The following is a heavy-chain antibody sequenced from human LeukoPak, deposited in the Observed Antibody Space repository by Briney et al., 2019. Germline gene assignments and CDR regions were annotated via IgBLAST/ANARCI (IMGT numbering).Heavy chain of an antibody. CDR3: AKPTYSGYYDFWSGYYNDFDY. CDR2: ISGSGGST. J-gene: IGHJ4*02. Sequence: GGSLRLSCAASGFTFSSYAMHWVRQAPGKGLEWVSAISGSGGSTYYADSVKGRFTISRDNSKNTLYLQMNSLRAEDTAVYYCAKPTYSGYYDFWSGYYNDFDYWGQGTLVTVSS. CDR1: GFTFSSYA. V-gene: IGHV3-23*01. D-gene: IGHD3-3*01.